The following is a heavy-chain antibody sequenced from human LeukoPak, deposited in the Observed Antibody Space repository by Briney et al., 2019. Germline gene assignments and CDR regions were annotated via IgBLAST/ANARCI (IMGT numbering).Heavy chain of an antibody. D-gene: IGHD6-19*01. CDR3: AKIYSSAWYYFDY. V-gene: IGHV3-23*01. CDR1: GFTFSSYA. Sequence: PGGSLRLSCAASGFTFSSYAMSWVRQAPGKGLEWVSGISGSGGSTYYADSVKGRFTISRDNSKNTLYLQMNSLRVEDTAVYFCAKIYSSAWYYFDYWGQGTLVTVSS. J-gene: IGHJ4*02. CDR2: ISGSGGST.